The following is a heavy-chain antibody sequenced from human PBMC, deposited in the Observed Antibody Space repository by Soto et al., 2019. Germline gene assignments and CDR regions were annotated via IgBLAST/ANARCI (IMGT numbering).Heavy chain of an antibody. V-gene: IGHV3-9*01. CDR1: GFTFADYA. CDR3: AKGDSGWYYFDY. Sequence: EVQLVESGGGLVQPGRSLRLSCAASGFTFADYAMFWVRQVPGKGLEWVSGISWNSDSIGYADSVKGRFTISRDNAKNSLYLQMNSLRAEDTALYYCAKGDSGWYYFDYWGQGTLVTVPS. CDR2: ISWNSDSI. J-gene: IGHJ4*02. D-gene: IGHD6-19*01.